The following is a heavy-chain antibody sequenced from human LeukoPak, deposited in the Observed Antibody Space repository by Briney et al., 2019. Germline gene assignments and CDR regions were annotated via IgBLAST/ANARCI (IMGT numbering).Heavy chain of an antibody. V-gene: IGHV3-64*01. CDR1: GFTFSSCA. D-gene: IGHD1-26*01. CDR2: ITSNGGST. J-gene: IGHJ4*02. Sequence: GGSLRLSCAASGFTFSSCAMHWVRQAPGKGLEYVSTITSNGGSTYYANSVKGRFTISRDNSKNTLYLQMGSLRAEDMAVYYCARDRGELLADYWGQGTLVTVSS. CDR3: ARDRGELLADY.